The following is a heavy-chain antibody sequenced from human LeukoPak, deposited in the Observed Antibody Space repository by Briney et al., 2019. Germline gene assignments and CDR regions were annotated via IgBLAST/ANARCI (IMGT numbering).Heavy chain of an antibody. Sequence: GGSLRLSCAASGFTFDDYAMHWGREAPGKGLEWVSGISWNSGSIGYADSVKGRFTISRDNAKNSLYLQMNSLRAEDTALYYCAKAGYVDYFDYWGQGTLVTAPS. D-gene: IGHD5-12*01. CDR3: AKAGYVDYFDY. V-gene: IGHV3-9*01. CDR1: GFTFDDYA. J-gene: IGHJ4*02. CDR2: ISWNSGSI.